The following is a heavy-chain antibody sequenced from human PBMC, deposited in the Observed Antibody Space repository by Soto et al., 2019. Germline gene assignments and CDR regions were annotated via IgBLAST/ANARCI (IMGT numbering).Heavy chain of an antibody. J-gene: IGHJ4*02. V-gene: IGHV4-39*01. CDR2: VYYSGST. Sequence: QLQLQESGPGLVKPWETLSLTCTVSGDSVSSSNYYWGWIRQPPGKGLEWIGSVYYSGSTYYNPSLKSRVTMSVDTSKNQFSLKLSSVTAADAAVYYCARHPTFSGWEYYFDYWGQGTPVTVSS. D-gene: IGHD6-19*01. CDR1: GDSVSSSNYY. CDR3: ARHPTFSGWEYYFDY.